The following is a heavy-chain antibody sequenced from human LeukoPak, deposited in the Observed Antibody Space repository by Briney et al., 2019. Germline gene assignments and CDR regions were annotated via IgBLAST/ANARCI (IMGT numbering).Heavy chain of an antibody. CDR2: ISAYNGNT. CDR3: ARDFRSLSGPRWLHF. J-gene: IGHJ4*02. Sequence: GASVKVSCKASGYPFTSYGISWVRQAPGQGLEWMGWISAYNGNTNYTQNLRGRITMTTDTSTSTAYMELRSLRSDDTAVYYCARDFRSLSGPRWLHFGGQGTLVTVSS. CDR1: GYPFTSYG. V-gene: IGHV1-18*01. D-gene: IGHD5-24*01.